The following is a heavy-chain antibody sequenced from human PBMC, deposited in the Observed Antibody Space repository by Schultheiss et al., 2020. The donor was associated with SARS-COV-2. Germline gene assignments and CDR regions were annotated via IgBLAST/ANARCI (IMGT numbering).Heavy chain of an antibody. D-gene: IGHD6-19*01. CDR2: IYYSGST. CDR1: GGSISSSSYY. CDR3: AREASSGSAGWFDP. Sequence: SETLSLTCTVSGGSISSSSYYWGWIRQPPGKGLEWIGYIYYSGSTNYNPSLKSRVTISVDTSKNQFSLELSSVTAADTAVYYCAREASSGSAGWFDPWGQGTLVTVSS. J-gene: IGHJ5*02. V-gene: IGHV4-61*05.